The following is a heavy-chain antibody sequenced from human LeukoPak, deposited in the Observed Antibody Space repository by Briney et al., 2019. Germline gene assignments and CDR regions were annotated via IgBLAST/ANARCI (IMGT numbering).Heavy chain of an antibody. J-gene: IGHJ5*02. CDR2: IIPIFGTA. CDR1: GGTFSSYA. V-gene: IGHV1-69*05. CDR3: ARGSVDPEVSWFDP. Sequence: ASVKVSCKASGGTFSSYAISWVRQAPGQGLEWMGGIIPIFGTANYAQKFQGRVTITTDESTSTAYMELSSLRSEDTAVYYCARGSVDPEVSWFDPWGQGTLVTVSS. D-gene: IGHD3-3*01.